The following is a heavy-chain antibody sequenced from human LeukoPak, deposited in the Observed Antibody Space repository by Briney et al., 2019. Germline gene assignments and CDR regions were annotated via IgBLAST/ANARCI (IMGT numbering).Heavy chain of an antibody. D-gene: IGHD1-1*01. CDR3: ATDEAATGRLDH. V-gene: IGHV3-74*01. Sequence: GGSLRLSCAASGFNFRNYWMHWVRQAPGKGLVWVSRINSDGSSTSYAESVKGRFTISRDNAENTLYLQINSLRAEDTAVYYCATDEAATGRLDHWGQGTLVTDSS. CDR2: INSDGSST. CDR1: GFNFRNYW. J-gene: IGHJ4*02.